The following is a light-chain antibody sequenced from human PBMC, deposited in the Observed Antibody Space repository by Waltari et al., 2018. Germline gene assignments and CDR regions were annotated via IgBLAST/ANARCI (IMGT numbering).Light chain of an antibody. CDR2: DVS. CDR3: SSYAGSNTYI. J-gene: IGLJ1*01. V-gene: IGLV2-11*01. Sequence: QAALTQPPSVSGSPGQSVTISCTGTSSDIGGYNYVSWYQQHPGKVPRLMIYDVSKRPSGVSDRFSGSKSGNTASLTISGLQAEDEADYYCSSYAGSNTYIFGTGTRLTVL. CDR1: SSDIGGYNY.